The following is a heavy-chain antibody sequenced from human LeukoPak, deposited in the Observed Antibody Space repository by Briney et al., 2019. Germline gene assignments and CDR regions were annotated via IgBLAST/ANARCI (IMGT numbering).Heavy chain of an antibody. J-gene: IGHJ5*02. CDR3: ARHYGSAWFAH. D-gene: IGHD6-25*01. CDR1: GYTFGNYW. V-gene: IGHV5-51*01. CDR2: FNPRDSST. Sequence: GEALKISCNTSGYTFGNYWIAWVRQMPGKGLEVVGIFNPRDSSTRYSPSFHGQVIFSAANFISTAYLQWSSLRASDTGIYYCARHYGSAWFAHWGQGTQVTVSS.